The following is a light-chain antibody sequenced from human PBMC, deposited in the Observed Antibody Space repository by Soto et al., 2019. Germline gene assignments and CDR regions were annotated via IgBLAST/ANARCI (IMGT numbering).Light chain of an antibody. J-gene: IGKJ1*01. V-gene: IGKV1-39*01. CDR2: GAS. CDR3: QQGYRTPRT. Sequence: DIQMTQSPSSLSASVGDRVTITCRASQSISTFLNWYQQIRGKAPNLLIYGASSLQGGVPSRFSGSGSGTDFTLTISSLQPEDSATYYCQQGYRTPRTFGQGTKVEIK. CDR1: QSISTF.